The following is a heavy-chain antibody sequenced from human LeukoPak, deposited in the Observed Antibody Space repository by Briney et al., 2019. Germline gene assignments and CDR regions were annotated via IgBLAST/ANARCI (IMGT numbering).Heavy chain of an antibody. CDR1: GVSISSYY. Sequence: PSETLSLTCTVSGVSISSYYWSWIRQPPGKGLEWVGYIYYSGSTNYNPSLKSRVTISIDTSKNQFSLNLSSVTAADTDVYYCPRYSSGWRSFDIWGQGTMVTVSS. CDR3: PRYSSGWRSFDI. V-gene: IGHV4-59*01. J-gene: IGHJ3*02. CDR2: IYYSGST. D-gene: IGHD6-19*01.